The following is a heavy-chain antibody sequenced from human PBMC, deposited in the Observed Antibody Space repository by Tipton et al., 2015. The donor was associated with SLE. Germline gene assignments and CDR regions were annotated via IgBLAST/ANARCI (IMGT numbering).Heavy chain of an antibody. CDR2: INHSGST. CDR1: GGSFSTYY. V-gene: IGHV4-34*01. J-gene: IGHJ3*02. D-gene: IGHD3-22*01. CDR3: ARGRKIVGVDSFDI. Sequence: TLSLTCAVYGGSFSTYYWSWIRQPPGKGLEWIGEINHSGSTNYNPSLKSRVSISVDTSKNQFSLKLSSVTAADTAVYYCARGRKIVGVDSFDIWGQGTMVTVSS.